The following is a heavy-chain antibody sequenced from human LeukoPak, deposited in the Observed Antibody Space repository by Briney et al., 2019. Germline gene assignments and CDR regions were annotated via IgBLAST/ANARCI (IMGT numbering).Heavy chain of an antibody. J-gene: IGHJ4*02. CDR2: IKQDGSEK. CDR3: ARDSDSGWYYFDY. D-gene: IGHD6-19*01. V-gene: IGHV3-7*01. CDR1: GFTFSSYW. Sequence: GGSLRLSCAASGFTFSSYWMSWVRQAPGKGLEWVANIKQDGSEKYYVDSVKGRFTISRDNAKNSLYLQMNSLRAEDTAEYYCARDSDSGWYYFDYWGQGTLVTVSS.